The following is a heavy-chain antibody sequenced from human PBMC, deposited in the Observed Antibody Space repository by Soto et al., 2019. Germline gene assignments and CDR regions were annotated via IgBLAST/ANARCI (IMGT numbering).Heavy chain of an antibody. V-gene: IGHV3-48*02. Sequence: PEGSLRLSCAASGFSFSDYGINWVRQAPGKGLEWISYISSSSGTIYSADSVKGRFTISRDNAKNSLYLQMNSLRDEDTALYYCAREYTVNSHDTFDIWGQGTMVTVSS. CDR3: AREYTVNSHDTFDI. CDR2: ISSSSGTI. CDR1: GFSFSDYG. D-gene: IGHD2-2*02. J-gene: IGHJ3*02.